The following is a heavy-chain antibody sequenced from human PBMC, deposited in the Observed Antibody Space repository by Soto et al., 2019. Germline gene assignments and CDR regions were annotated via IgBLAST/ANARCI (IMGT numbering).Heavy chain of an antibody. D-gene: IGHD6-19*01. J-gene: IGHJ3*02. V-gene: IGHV3-66*01. CDR2: IYSGGST. Sequence: GGSLRLSCAASGFTVSSNYMSWVRQAPGKGLEWVSVIYSGGSTYYADSVKGIFTISRNNSKNTLYLQMNSLRAEDTAVYYGARVSSGWYAFDIWGQGTMVTVSS. CDR1: GFTVSSNY. CDR3: ARVSSGWYAFDI.